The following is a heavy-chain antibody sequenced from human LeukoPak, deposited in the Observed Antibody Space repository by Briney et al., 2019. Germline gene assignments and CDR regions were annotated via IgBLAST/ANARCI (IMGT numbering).Heavy chain of an antibody. Sequence: GGSLRLSCAASGSTFSTYWMSWVRQAPGKGLEWVANINQDGSDTFYVDSVKGRFTISRDNAKNTLYLQMNSLRAEDTAVYYCARGPTFIAAAGRNYWGQGTLVTVSS. CDR2: INQDGSDT. CDR1: GSTFSTYW. J-gene: IGHJ4*02. D-gene: IGHD6-13*01. V-gene: IGHV3-7*01. CDR3: ARGPTFIAAAGRNY.